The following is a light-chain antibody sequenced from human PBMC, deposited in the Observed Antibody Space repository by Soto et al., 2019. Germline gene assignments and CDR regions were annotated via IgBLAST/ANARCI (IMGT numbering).Light chain of an antibody. CDR3: AAWDDSLNGHVV. J-gene: IGLJ2*01. CDR2: YDD. V-gene: IGLV1-36*01. CDR1: SSNIGNNA. Sequence: QSVLTQPPSVSEAPRQRVTISCSGSSSNIGNNAVNWYQQLSGKAPKLLIYYDDLLPSGVSDRFSGSKSGTSASLAISGLQSEDEADYYCAAWDDSLNGHVVFGGGTQLTVL.